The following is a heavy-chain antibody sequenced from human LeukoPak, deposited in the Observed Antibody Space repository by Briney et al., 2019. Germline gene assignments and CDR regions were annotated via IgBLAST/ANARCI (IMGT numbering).Heavy chain of an antibody. V-gene: IGHV3-48*02. J-gene: IGHJ4*02. Sequence: PGGSLRLSCAASGFTFSSCSMNWVRQAPGKGLEWVSYISSSSRSIYYADSVKGRFTISRDNANNSLSLQMNSLRDEDTAVYYCVLGSPFDYWGQGTLVTVSS. CDR3: VLGSPFDY. D-gene: IGHD3-10*01. CDR2: ISSSSRSI. CDR1: GFTFSSCS.